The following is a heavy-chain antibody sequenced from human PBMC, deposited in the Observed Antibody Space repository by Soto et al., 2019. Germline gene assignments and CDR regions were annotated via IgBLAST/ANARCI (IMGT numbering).Heavy chain of an antibody. D-gene: IGHD1-26*01. CDR3: AGILGASANWFDP. CDR2: TYYRSKWYN. V-gene: IGHV6-1*01. Sequence: SQTLSLTCVISGDSVSSNSAAWNWIRQSPSRGLEWLGMTYYRSKWYNDYAVSVKSRVTINSDTSKNQVSLQLKSVTLGDTAVYYCAGILGASANWFDPWGQGTLVTVSS. CDR1: GDSVSSNSAA. J-gene: IGHJ5*02.